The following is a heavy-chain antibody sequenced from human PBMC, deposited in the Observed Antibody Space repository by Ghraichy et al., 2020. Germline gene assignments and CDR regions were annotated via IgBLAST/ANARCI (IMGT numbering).Heavy chain of an antibody. D-gene: IGHD3-3*01. Sequence: LSLTCAASGFTFSSYAMSWVRQAPGKGLEWVSAISGSGGSTYYADSVKGRFTISRDNSKNTLYLQMNSLRAEDTAVYYCAKSSLRFLEWLFIVDYWGQGTLVTVSS. CDR3: AKSSLRFLEWLFIVDY. CDR2: ISGSGGST. J-gene: IGHJ4*02. V-gene: IGHV3-23*01. CDR1: GFTFSSYA.